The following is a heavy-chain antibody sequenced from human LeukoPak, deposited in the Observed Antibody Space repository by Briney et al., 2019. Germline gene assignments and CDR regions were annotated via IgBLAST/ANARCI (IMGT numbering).Heavy chain of an antibody. V-gene: IGHV4-39*07. CDR3: ARGGRSSGWYYFDY. CDR1: GGSISSSTYY. J-gene: IGHJ4*02. Sequence: SETLSLTGTVSGGSISSSTYYWGWIRQPPGKGLEWIGSIFYSGRTYYNPSLKSRVTMSVDTSKNQFSLKLSSVTAADTAVYYCARGGRSSGWYYFDYWGQGTLVTVSS. CDR2: IFYSGRT. D-gene: IGHD6-19*01.